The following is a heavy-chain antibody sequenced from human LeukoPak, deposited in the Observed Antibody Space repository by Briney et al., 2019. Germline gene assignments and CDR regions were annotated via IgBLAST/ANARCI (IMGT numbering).Heavy chain of an antibody. J-gene: IGHJ4*02. D-gene: IGHD3-10*01. CDR2: ISLSSGYI. CDR1: GFTFSTYT. V-gene: IGHV3-21*01. CDR3: ARGGDSLHY. Sequence: GGSLRLSCAASGFTFSTYTMNWVRQAPGRGPEWVSSISLSSGYIAYADSLKGRFTVSRDNAKDSLFLQMSGLRAEDTAIYYCARGGDSLHYWGQGTLVTVSS.